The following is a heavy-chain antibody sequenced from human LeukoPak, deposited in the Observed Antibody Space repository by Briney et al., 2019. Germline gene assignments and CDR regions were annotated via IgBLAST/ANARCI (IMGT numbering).Heavy chain of an antibody. Sequence: GGSLRLSCAASGFTFSNYWMTWVRRAPGKGLEWVANIRRDGSETHYVDSVMGRFTISRDNAKNSLYLQMNSLRAEDTAVYYCARVKATTGTNKNYYYYYMDVWGKGTTVTISS. CDR2: IRRDGSET. J-gene: IGHJ6*03. V-gene: IGHV3-7*01. D-gene: IGHD1-1*01. CDR3: ARVKATTGTNKNYYYYYMDV. CDR1: GFTFSNYW.